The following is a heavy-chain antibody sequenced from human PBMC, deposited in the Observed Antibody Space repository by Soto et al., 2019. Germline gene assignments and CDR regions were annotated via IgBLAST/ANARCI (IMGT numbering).Heavy chain of an antibody. Sequence: GGSLRLSCAAAGVSFSDSAMHWVRQASEKGLEWVGRIRSKAYTYATAYAESVKGRFTISRDDAKNTAYLQMNSLKTEDTAVYYCTRLNLAGATVHWGQGT. J-gene: IGHJ4*02. CDR3: TRLNLAGATVH. CDR1: GVSFSDSA. D-gene: IGHD1-26*01. V-gene: IGHV3-73*01. CDR2: IRSKAYTYAT.